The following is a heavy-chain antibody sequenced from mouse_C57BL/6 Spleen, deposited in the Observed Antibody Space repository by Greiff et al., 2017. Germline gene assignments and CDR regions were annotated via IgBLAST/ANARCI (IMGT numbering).Heavy chain of an antibody. Sequence: VQLQQPGAELVRPGTSVKLSCKASGYTFTSYWMHWVKQRPGQGLEWIGVIDPSDSYTNYNQKFKGKATLTVDTSSSTAYMQLSSLTSEDSAVYYCARLRDGYYDYWGQGTTLTVSS. D-gene: IGHD2-3*01. J-gene: IGHJ2*01. CDR2: IDPSDSYT. V-gene: IGHV1-59*01. CDR1: GYTFTSYW. CDR3: ARLRDGYYDY.